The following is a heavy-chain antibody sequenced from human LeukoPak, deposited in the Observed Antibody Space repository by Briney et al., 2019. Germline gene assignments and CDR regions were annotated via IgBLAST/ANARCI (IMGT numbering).Heavy chain of an antibody. Sequence: SETLSLTCTVSGGSISSSNYYWGWIRQPPGKGLEWIGSIYYSGSTYYNPSLKSRVTISVDTSKNQFSLKLSSVTAADTAVYYCARLSIAAAGKDAFDIWGQGTMVTVSS. D-gene: IGHD6-13*01. CDR2: IYYSGST. V-gene: IGHV4-39*01. CDR3: ARLSIAAAGKDAFDI. J-gene: IGHJ3*02. CDR1: GGSISSSNYY.